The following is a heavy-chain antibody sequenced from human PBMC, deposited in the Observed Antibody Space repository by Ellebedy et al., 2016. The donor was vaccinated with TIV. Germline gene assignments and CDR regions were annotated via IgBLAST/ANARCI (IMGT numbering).Heavy chain of an antibody. CDR1: GYTFTNYW. J-gene: IGHJ5*02. Sequence: GGSLRLSCKASGYTFTNYWIAWVRQRPGKGLEWMGFIYPRDSDTRYSPSSQGQVTISADKSSNTAYLQWRSLKASDTAVYYCARMVYGSGWDGYFDPWGQGTLVTVSP. CDR2: IYPRDSDT. D-gene: IGHD6-19*01. V-gene: IGHV5-51*01. CDR3: ARMVYGSGWDGYFDP.